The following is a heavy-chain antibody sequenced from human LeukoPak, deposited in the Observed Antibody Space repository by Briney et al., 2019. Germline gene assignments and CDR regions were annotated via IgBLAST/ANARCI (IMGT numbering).Heavy chain of an antibody. V-gene: IGHV3-7*03. Sequence: GSLRLSCAASGFSLGDYWMNWVRQAPGKGLEWLATIKQDGSETHYLDSVKGRLSISRDNAKNSLYLQMNSLRAEDTAVYYCAKDISLQQYYYDSSGIWGQGTLVTVSS. CDR1: GFSLGDYW. D-gene: IGHD3-22*01. J-gene: IGHJ4*02. CDR3: AKDISLQQYYYDSSGI. CDR2: IKQDGSET.